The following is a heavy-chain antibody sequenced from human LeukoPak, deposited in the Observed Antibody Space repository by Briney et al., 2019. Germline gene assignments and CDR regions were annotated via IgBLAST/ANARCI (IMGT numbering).Heavy chain of an antibody. CDR1: GFTFSSYW. CDR2: IKQDGSEK. CDR3: AKVSAGYCTNGVCYTGSYFDY. Sequence: PGGSLRLSCAASGFTFSSYWMSWVRQAPGKGLEWVANIKQDGSEKYYVDSVKGRFTISRDNSKNTLYLQMNSLRAEDTAVYYCAKVSAGYCTNGVCYTGSYFDYWGQGTLVIVSS. J-gene: IGHJ4*02. D-gene: IGHD2-8*01. V-gene: IGHV3-7*03.